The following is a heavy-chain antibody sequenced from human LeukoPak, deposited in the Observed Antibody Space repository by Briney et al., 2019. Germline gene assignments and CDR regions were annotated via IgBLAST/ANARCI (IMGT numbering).Heavy chain of an antibody. Sequence: PGGSLRLSCAASGFTFSSYWMSWVRQAPGKGLEWVAFIRYDGSNKYYADSVKGRFTISRDNSKNTLYLQMNSLRAGDTAVYYCAKREVVVVAATFFWFDPWGQGTLVTVSS. CDR2: IRYDGSNK. CDR3: AKREVVVVAATFFWFDP. CDR1: GFTFSSYW. D-gene: IGHD2-15*01. J-gene: IGHJ5*02. V-gene: IGHV3-30*02.